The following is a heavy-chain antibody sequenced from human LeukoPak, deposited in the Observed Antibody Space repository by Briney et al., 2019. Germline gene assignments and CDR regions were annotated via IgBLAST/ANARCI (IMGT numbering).Heavy chain of an antibody. D-gene: IGHD5-12*01. CDR3: IISIVATGLYYFDY. CDR1: GYTFTGYY. V-gene: IGHV1-2*02. J-gene: IGHJ4*02. Sequence: GASVKVSCKASGYTFTGYYMHWVRQAPGQGLEWMGWINPNSGGTNYAQKFQGRVTMTRDTSISTAYMELSRLRSDDTAVYYCIISIVATGLYYFDYWGQGTLVTVSS. CDR2: INPNSGGT.